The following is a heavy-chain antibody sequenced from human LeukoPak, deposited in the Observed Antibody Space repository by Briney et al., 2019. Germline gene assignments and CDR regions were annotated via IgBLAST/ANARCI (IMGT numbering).Heavy chain of an antibody. CDR1: GGSFNDYY. CDR3: ARHPFATPFDY. CDR2: AYYSGHT. D-gene: IGHD2-15*01. V-gene: IGHV4-59*08. Sequence: SETLSLTCAVYGGSFNDYYWCWIRQSPGKGLEWIGYAYYSGHTNYNSSLKSRVTMSLDTSKSQFSLRLSSVTAADTAVYFCARHPFATPFDYWGPGTLVTVSS. J-gene: IGHJ4*02.